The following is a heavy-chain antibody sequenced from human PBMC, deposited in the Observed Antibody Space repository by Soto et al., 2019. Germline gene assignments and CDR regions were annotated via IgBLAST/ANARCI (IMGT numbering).Heavy chain of an antibody. Sequence: EVQLVESGGGLVQPGGSLRLSCAASGFTFSSYSMNWVRQAPGKGLEWVSYISSSSSTIYYADSVKGCFTISRDNDKNALYLKMNCLRDEDTDVYYCARVGEQWLVVNNYYYYGMDVWGQGTTVTVSS. V-gene: IGHV3-48*02. CDR1: GFTFSSYS. D-gene: IGHD6-19*01. J-gene: IGHJ6*02. CDR2: ISSSSSTI. CDR3: ARVGEQWLVVNNYYYYGMDV.